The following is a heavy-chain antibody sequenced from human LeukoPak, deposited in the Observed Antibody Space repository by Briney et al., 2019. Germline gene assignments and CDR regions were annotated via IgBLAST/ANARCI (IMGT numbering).Heavy chain of an antibody. Sequence: SVKLFCTASGDTFSSYAIRWVRQAPGQGHEWMGGIIPIFGTANYAQKSQGRVTITTDESTSTAYMELSSLRSEDTAVYYCARGGKADYYDSSGYSSPYNWFDPWGQGTLVTVSS. V-gene: IGHV1-69*05. CDR1: GDTFSSYA. CDR2: IIPIFGTA. CDR3: ARGGKADYYDSSGYSSPYNWFDP. D-gene: IGHD3-22*01. J-gene: IGHJ5*02.